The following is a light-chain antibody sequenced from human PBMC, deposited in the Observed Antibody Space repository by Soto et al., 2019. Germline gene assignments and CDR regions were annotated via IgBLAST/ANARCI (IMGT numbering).Light chain of an antibody. Sequence: QSALAQPPSVSAAPGQKVTISCSGSSANIENNYVSWYQHLPETAPQLLIYDNDKRPSGIPYRISGSKSGTSATLDIIGLQTGDEADYYCGTWDSTLSAYVFGTGTKVTVL. CDR3: GTWDSTLSAYV. V-gene: IGLV1-51*01. CDR1: SANIENNY. CDR2: DND. J-gene: IGLJ1*01.